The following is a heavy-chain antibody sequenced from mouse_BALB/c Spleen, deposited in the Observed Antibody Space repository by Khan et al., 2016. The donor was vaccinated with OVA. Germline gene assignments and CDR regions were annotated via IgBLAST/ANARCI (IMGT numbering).Heavy chain of an antibody. CDR3: VRDRAYHRSDGWFGY. CDR1: GYTFTSYT. V-gene: IGHV1-4*01. J-gene: IGHJ3*01. Sequence: QVQLKQSGAELARPGASVKMSCTASGYTFTSYTIHWIKKRPGQGLEWIGYINPSNGNTNYNQKFKDKATLTTDKSSTTAYLQLSRLTSDDSAVCHGVRDRAYHRSDGWFGYWGQGTLITVSA. CDR2: INPSNGNT. D-gene: IGHD2-14*01.